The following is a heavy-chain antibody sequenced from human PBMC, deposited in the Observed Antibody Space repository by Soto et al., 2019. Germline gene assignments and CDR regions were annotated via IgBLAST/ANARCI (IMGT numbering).Heavy chain of an antibody. J-gene: IGHJ6*02. D-gene: IGHD3-3*02. CDR3: ARDLRDGGHXWSGYYRMGPYYYYGMDV. CDR1: GGSISSYY. Sequence: SETLSLTCTVSGGSISSYYWSWIRQPAGKGLEWIGRIYTSGSTNYNPSLKSRVTMSVDTSKNQFSLKLSSVTAADTAVYYCARDLRDGGHXWSGYYRMGPYYYYGMDVWGQGTTVTVS. V-gene: IGHV4-4*07. CDR2: IYTSGST.